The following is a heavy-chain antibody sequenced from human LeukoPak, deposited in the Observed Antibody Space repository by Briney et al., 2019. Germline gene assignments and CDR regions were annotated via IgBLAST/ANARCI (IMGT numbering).Heavy chain of an antibody. Sequence: GGSLRLSCAASGFTFSSYGMSWVRQAPGKGLEWVSTISGSGGSTYYADSVKGRFTISRDNSKNTLYLQMNSLRAEDTAVYYCAKDPTRQQLALIDYWGQGTLVTVSS. V-gene: IGHV3-23*01. J-gene: IGHJ4*02. D-gene: IGHD6-13*01. CDR3: AKDPTRQQLALIDY. CDR2: ISGSGGST. CDR1: GFTFSSYG.